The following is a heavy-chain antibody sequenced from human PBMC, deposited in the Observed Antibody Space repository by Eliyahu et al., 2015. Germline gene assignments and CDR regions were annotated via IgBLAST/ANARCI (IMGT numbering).Heavy chain of an antibody. CDR2: IYYSGST. CDR1: GGSISSSXYY. J-gene: IGHJ5*02. CDR3: ASGYSSSSGWFDP. Sequence: QLQLQESGPGLVKPSETLSLTCXVSGGSISSSXYYWGWXRQPPGKGLEWIGSIYYSGSTYYNPSLKSRVTISVDTSKNQFSLKLSSVTAADTAVYYCASGYSSSSGWFDPWGQGTLVTVSS. V-gene: IGHV4-39*01. D-gene: IGHD6-6*01.